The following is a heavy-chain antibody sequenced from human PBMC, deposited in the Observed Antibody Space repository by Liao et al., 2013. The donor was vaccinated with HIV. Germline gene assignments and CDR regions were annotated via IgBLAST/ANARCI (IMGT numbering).Heavy chain of an antibody. CDR1: GDSISSGTYY. Sequence: QVQLQESGPGLVRPSETLSLTCTVSGDSISSGTYYWNWIRQPAGKGLEWIGRIYTSGATNYDPSLKSRVTMSIDTSKNQFSLKLSSVTAADTAVYYCARENGYNYGSYYYYYMDVWGKGTTVTVSS. V-gene: IGHV4-61*02. CDR3: ARENGYNYGSYYYYYMDV. J-gene: IGHJ6*03. D-gene: IGHD5-18*01. CDR2: IYTSGAT.